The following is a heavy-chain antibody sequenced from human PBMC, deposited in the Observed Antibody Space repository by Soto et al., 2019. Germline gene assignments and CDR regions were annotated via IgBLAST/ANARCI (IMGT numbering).Heavy chain of an antibody. V-gene: IGHV4-31*02. D-gene: IGHD5-12*01. CDR3: ASGRPVTTIPPRGYLDY. J-gene: IGHJ4*02. Sequence: PSETLSLTCTVSGGSISSADHYWSWIRQHPGKGLEWIGYIYYSGDTYYNPSLKSRVTISVDASKNQFSLKVSSVTAADTAVYYCASGRPVTTIPPRGYLDYWGQGTLVTVSS. CDR1: GGSISSADHY. CDR2: IYYSGDT.